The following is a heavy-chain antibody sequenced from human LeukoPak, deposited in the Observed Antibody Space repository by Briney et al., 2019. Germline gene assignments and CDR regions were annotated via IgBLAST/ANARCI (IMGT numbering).Heavy chain of an antibody. CDR2: VSAYNGNT. D-gene: IGHD4-17*01. J-gene: IGHJ4*02. CDR1: GYTFTGHY. CDR3: ARDWAYGDYVRVWFDY. V-gene: IGHV1-18*04. Sequence: ASVKVSCKASGYTFTGHYIHWVRQAPGQGLEWMGWVSAYNGNTNYAQKLQGRVTMTTDTSTSTAYMELRSLRSDDTAVYYCARDWAYGDYVRVWFDYRGQGTLVTVSS.